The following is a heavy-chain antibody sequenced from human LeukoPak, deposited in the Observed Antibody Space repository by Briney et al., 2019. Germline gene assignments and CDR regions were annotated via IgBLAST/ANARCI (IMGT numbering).Heavy chain of an antibody. CDR2: ISSSSSTI. Sequence: GGSLRLSCAASGFTFNSYSMNWVRQAPGKGLEWVSYISSSSSTIYYADSLKGRFTISRDNAKNSLYLQMSSLRVEDTAVYYCARGDIAAAFNFDYWGQGALVTVSS. CDR3: ARGDIAAAFNFDY. D-gene: IGHD6-13*01. CDR1: GFTFNSYS. V-gene: IGHV3-48*04. J-gene: IGHJ4*02.